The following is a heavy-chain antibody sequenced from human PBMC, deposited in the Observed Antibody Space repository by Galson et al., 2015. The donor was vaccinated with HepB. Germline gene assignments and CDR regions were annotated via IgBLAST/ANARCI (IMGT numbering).Heavy chain of an antibody. V-gene: IGHV3-23*01. J-gene: IGHJ6*02. CDR3: AKKAKVAVAGTRLYSYYGMDV. CDR1: EITFSSYA. CDR2: ISGGGTST. D-gene: IGHD6-19*01. Sequence: SLRLSCAASEITFSSYAMNWVRQAPGKGLEWVSGISGGGTSTYYAGSVKGRFTISRDNSKNTLYLQMSSLRAEDTAVYYCAKKAKVAVAGTRLYSYYGMDVWGQGTTVTVSS.